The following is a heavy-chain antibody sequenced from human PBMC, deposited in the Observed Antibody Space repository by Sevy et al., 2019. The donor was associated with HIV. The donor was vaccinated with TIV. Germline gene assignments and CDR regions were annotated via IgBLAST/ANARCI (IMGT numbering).Heavy chain of an antibody. CDR1: GGTFSSYA. V-gene: IGHV1-69*13. Sequence: ASVKVSCKASGGTFSSYAISWVRQAPGQGLEWMGGIIPIFGTANYAQKFQGRVTITADESTSTAYMELSSLRSEDTAVYYCARDLSYYDSSGYYFGYWGQGTLVTVSS. CDR3: ARDLSYYDSSGYYFGY. J-gene: IGHJ4*02. CDR2: IIPIFGTA. D-gene: IGHD3-22*01.